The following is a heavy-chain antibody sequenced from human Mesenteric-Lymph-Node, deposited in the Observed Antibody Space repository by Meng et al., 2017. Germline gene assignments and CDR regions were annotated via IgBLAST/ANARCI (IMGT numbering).Heavy chain of an antibody. J-gene: IGHJ4*02. CDR2: IYYSGST. CDR1: GGSISSYY. Sequence: SETLSLTCTVSGGSISSYYWSWIRQPPGKGLEWIGYIYYSGSTNYNPSLKSRVTISVDTSKNQFSLKLSSVTAADTAVYYCAYGSGSYLYYFDYWGQGTLVTVSS. CDR3: AYGSGSYLYYFDY. D-gene: IGHD3-10*01. V-gene: IGHV4-59*08.